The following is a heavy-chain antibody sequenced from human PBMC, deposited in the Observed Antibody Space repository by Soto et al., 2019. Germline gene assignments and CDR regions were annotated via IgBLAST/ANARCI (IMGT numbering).Heavy chain of an antibody. Sequence: QVQLVQSGAEVKKPGSSVKVSCKASGGTFSSYAISWVRQAPGQGLEWMGGIIPIFGTANYAQKFQGRVTITADKSTSTAYMELSSLRSEDTAVYYCATREAWSLQTSGYYSGMDVWGQGTTVTVSS. CDR2: IIPIFGTA. J-gene: IGHJ6*02. CDR1: GGTFSSYA. V-gene: IGHV1-69*06. D-gene: IGHD3-16*02. CDR3: ATREAWSLQTSGYYSGMDV.